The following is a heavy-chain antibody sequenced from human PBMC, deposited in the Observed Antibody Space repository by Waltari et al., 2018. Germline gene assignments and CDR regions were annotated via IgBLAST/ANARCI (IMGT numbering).Heavy chain of an antibody. CDR1: GGSISSSSYY. CDR2: IYYRGST. D-gene: IGHD2-2*01. Sequence: QLQLQESGPGLVKPSETLSLTCTVSGGSISSSSYYWGWIRQPPGKGLEWIGSIYYRGSTYYNPSLKSRVTISVDTSKNQFSLKLSSVTAADTAVYYCAVYCSSTSCPNADAFDIWGQGTMVTVSS. CDR3: AVYCSSTSCPNADAFDI. V-gene: IGHV4-39*07. J-gene: IGHJ3*02.